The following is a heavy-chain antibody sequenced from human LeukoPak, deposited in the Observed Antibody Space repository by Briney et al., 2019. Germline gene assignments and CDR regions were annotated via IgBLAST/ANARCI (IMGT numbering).Heavy chain of an antibody. V-gene: IGHV4-4*02. D-gene: IGHD3-22*01. Sequence: PSETLSLTCTVSGDSINSLDSWSWVRQPPGKGLAWIGEMYLSGTTHSNPSVKSRVTISIDKSKNQFFLNLSSVTAADTAVYYCAGLVGRYSSGLYYYYFDYWGQGTLVTVSS. CDR3: AGLVGRYSSGLYYYYFDY. J-gene: IGHJ4*02. CDR2: MYLSGTT. CDR1: GDSINSLDS.